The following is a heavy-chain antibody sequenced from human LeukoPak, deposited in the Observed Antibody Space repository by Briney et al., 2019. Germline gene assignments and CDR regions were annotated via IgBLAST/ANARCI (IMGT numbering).Heavy chain of an antibody. V-gene: IGHV1-2*02. J-gene: IGHJ4*02. D-gene: IGHD3-3*01. Sequence: GASVKVSCKASGYTFTGYYMHWVRRAPGQGLERMGWINPNSGGTDYAQKFQGRVTMTRDTSISTAYMELSRLRSDDTAVYYCAREYDFWRAFDYWGQGTLVTVSS. CDR2: INPNSGGT. CDR3: AREYDFWRAFDY. CDR1: GYTFTGYY.